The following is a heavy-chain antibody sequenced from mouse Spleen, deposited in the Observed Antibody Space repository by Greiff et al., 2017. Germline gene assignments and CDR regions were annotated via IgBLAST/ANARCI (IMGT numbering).Heavy chain of an antibody. V-gene: IGHV1-22*01. Sequence: VQLQQSGPELVKPGASVKMSCKASGYTFTDYNMHWVKQSHGKSLEWIGYINPNNGGTSYNQKFKGKATLTVNKSSSTAYMELRSLTSEESAVYYCARSPYRYDVGYYAMDYWGQGTSVTVSS. D-gene: IGHD2-14*01. CDR2: INPNNGGT. CDR1: GYTFTDYN. J-gene: IGHJ4*01. CDR3: ARSPYRYDVGYYAMDY.